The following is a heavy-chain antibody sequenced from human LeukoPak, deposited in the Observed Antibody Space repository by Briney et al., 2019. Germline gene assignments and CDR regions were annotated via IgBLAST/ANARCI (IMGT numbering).Heavy chain of an antibody. CDR3: TRYNNDHFDY. J-gene: IGHJ4*02. Sequence: PGGSLRLSCAGSGFTFGGYGMHWFRQLQAKGREWVAVIAYDGSRAFYADSVKGRFTISRDNSKNTMSVQMDDLRAEDTAVYYCTRYNNDHFDYWGQGTLVTVSS. V-gene: IGHV3-33*01. CDR1: GFTFGGYG. D-gene: IGHD1-14*01. CDR2: IAYDGSRA.